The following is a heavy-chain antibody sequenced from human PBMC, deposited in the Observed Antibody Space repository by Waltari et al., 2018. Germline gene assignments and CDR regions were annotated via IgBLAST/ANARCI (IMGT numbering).Heavy chain of an antibody. J-gene: IGHJ4*02. Sequence: VQLVQSGAEVKKPGASVKVSCQASGYTFTGSYLHWVRQAPGQGLEWMGWINPNSGGTNYAQKFQGRVTMTRDTSISTAYMELSRLRSDDTAVYYCAREASMVYHASFDYWGQGTLVTVSS. CDR3: AREASMVYHASFDY. D-gene: IGHD2-8*01. CDR2: INPNSGGT. V-gene: IGHV1-2*02. CDR1: GYTFTGSY.